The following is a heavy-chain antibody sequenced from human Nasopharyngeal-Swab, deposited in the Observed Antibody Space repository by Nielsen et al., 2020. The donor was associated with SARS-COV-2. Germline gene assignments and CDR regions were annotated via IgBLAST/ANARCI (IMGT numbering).Heavy chain of an antibody. CDR2: INTNTGNP. CDR1: GYTFTSYA. J-gene: IGHJ4*02. Sequence: ASVKVSCKASGYTFTSYAMNWVRQAPGQGLEWMGWINTNTGNPTYAQGFTGRFVFSLDTSVSTAYLQISSLKAEDTAVYYCARDAALAAAGLSYFDYWGQGTLVTVSS. V-gene: IGHV7-4-1*02. D-gene: IGHD6-13*01. CDR3: ARDAALAAAGLSYFDY.